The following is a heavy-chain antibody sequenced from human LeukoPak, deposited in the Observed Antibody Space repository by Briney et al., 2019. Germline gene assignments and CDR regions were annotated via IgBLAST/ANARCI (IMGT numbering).Heavy chain of an antibody. V-gene: IGHV3-30*02. CDR3: AKDLYYGDQHDY. J-gene: IGHJ4*02. D-gene: IGHD4-17*01. CDR1: GFAFSSYG. CDR2: IRYDGSNK. Sequence: PGGSLRLSCAASGFAFSSYGMPWVREAPGQGLEWVAFIRYDGSNKYYADSGKGRFTISRDNSKNTLYLQMNSLRAEDTAGYYCAKDLYYGDQHDYWGQGTLATVS.